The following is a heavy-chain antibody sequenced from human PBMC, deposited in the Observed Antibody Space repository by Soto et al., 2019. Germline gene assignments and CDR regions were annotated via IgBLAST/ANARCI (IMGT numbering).Heavy chain of an antibody. V-gene: IGHV4-59*08. D-gene: IGHD2-21*02. Sequence: SETLSLTCTVSGGSISPYYWSWIRRPPGKELEWIGYIYYSGSVNYNPSLRSRVTISVDTSKNQFSLNLNSVTAADAAVYYCARHVIMGETTAIFYNGTHSWGEGPPVTVPQ. CDR3: ARHVIMGETTAIFYNGTHS. CDR1: GGSISPYY. CDR2: IYYSGSV. J-gene: IGHJ4*03.